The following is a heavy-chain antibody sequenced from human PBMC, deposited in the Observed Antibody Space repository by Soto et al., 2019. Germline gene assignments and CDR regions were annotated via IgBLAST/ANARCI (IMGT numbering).Heavy chain of an antibody. J-gene: IGHJ4*02. V-gene: IGHV3-72*01. D-gene: IGHD2-2*02. Sequence: EVQLVESGGGLVQPGGSLRLSCAASGFTFSDHYMDWVRQAPGKGLEWVGRSRHKANSYTTQYAASVKGRFSISRDDSTNSFYLQMSGLKTEDTAVYYCARRPQCTSTSCYIDYWGQGTLVTVSS. CDR3: ARRPQCTSTSCYIDY. CDR1: GFTFSDHY. CDR2: SRHKANSYTT.